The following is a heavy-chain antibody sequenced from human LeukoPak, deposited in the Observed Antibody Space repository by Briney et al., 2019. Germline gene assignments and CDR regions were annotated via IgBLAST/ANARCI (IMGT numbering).Heavy chain of an antibody. D-gene: IGHD6-13*01. V-gene: IGHV3-9*01. CDR2: ISWNRGSI. CDR1: GFTFDDYA. Sequence: GRSLRLSCAASGFTFDDYAMHWVRQAPGKGLEWVSGISWNRGSIGYADSVKGRFTISRDNAKNSLYLQMNSMRAEDTALYYCAKDISGRGSSWYRTGFDYWGQGTLVTVSS. J-gene: IGHJ4*02. CDR3: AKDISGRGSSWYRTGFDY.